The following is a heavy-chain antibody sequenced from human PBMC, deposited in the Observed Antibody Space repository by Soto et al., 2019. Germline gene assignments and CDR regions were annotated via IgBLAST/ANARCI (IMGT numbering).Heavy chain of an antibody. Sequence: QVQLVESGGGVVQPGRSLRLSCAASGFTFSSYGMHWVRQAPGKGLEWVAVISYDGSNKYYADSVKGRFTISRDNSKNTLYLQMNSLRAEDTAVYYCWSRGSYYGLPHAFDYWGQGTLVTVSS. CDR3: WSRGSYYGLPHAFDY. CDR2: ISYDGSNK. V-gene: IGHV3-30*03. CDR1: GFTFSSYG. J-gene: IGHJ4*02. D-gene: IGHD1-26*01.